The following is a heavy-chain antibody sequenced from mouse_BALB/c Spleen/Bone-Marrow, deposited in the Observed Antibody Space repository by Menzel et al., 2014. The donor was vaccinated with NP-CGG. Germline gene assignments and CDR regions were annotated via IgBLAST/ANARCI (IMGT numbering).Heavy chain of an antibody. V-gene: IGHV2-9*02. Sequence: QVQLQQPGPGLVAPSQSLSLTCTVSGFSLTSYGVHWVRQPPGKGLEWLGVIWAGGSTNYNSALMSRLSISKDNSKSQVLLKMNSLQTDDTAMYYCASYGNYFDYWGQGTTLTVSS. CDR1: GFSLTSYG. CDR3: ASYGNYFDY. D-gene: IGHD2-1*01. J-gene: IGHJ2*01. CDR2: IWAGGST.